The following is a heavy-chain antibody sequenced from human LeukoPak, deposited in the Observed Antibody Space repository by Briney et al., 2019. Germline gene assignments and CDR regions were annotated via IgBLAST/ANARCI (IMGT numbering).Heavy chain of an antibody. Sequence: GGSLRLSCAASGFTFSSYEMNWVRQAPGKGLEWVSYISSSGSTIYYADSVKGRFTISRDNAKNSLYLQMNSLRAEDTAVYYCAREIQLWLPDRYFEYWGQGTLVTVSS. V-gene: IGHV3-48*03. CDR2: ISSSGSTI. CDR3: AREIQLWLPDRYFEY. D-gene: IGHD5-18*01. J-gene: IGHJ4*02. CDR1: GFTFSSYE.